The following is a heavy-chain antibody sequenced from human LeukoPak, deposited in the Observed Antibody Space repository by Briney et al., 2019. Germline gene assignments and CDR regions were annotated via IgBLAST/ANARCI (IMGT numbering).Heavy chain of an antibody. CDR2: ISSDGGST. CDR3: STATYADYYYGMDV. V-gene: IGHV3-64*01. D-gene: IGHD2-15*01. CDR1: GFTFSRSA. Sequence: GRTLRLSCAASGFTFSRSAMHWVRQSPGQELEFVSAISSDGGSTFYASSVKGRFTISRDNSKNTLYLQLGSLRAEDMAVYYCSTATYADYYYGMDVWGQGTTVTVSS. J-gene: IGHJ6*02.